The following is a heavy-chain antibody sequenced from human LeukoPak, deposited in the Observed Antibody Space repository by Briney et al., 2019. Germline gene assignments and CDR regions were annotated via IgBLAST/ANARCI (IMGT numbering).Heavy chain of an antibody. D-gene: IGHD2-8*01. CDR3: ARASEVYAILIRNWFDP. CDR2: INPNSGGT. V-gene: IGHV1-2*02. J-gene: IGHJ5*02. CDR1: GYTFTGYY. Sequence: ASVKVSCKASGYTFTGYYVHWVRQAPGQGLEWMGWINPNSGGTNYAQKFQGRVTMTRDTSISTAYMELSRLRSGDTAVYYCARASEVYAILIRNWFDPWGQGTLVTVSS.